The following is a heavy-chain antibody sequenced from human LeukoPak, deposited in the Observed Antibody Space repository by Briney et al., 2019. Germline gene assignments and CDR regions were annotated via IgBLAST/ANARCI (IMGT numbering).Heavy chain of an antibody. V-gene: IGHV3-23*01. D-gene: IGHD6-19*01. CDR2: INANSGTT. CDR3: AKPISGGLAVTADWFHP. CDR1: GFAFSVYA. J-gene: IGHJ5*01. Sequence: GGSLRLSCTASGFAFSVYAMSWLRQPPGKGLEWVSTINANSGTTSYAASVRGRFTISRDNSKNTLYLQLNTLRADDTATYYCAKPISGGLAVTADWFHPWGQGTLVVASS.